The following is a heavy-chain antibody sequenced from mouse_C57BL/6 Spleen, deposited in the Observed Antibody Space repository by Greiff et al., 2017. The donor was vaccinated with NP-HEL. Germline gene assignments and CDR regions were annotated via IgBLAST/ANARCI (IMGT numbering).Heavy chain of an antibody. CDR1: GYTFTDYY. CDR3: SPRSDYFDY. D-gene: IGHD1-1*01. Sequence: VHVKQSGPVLVKPGASVKMSCKASGYTFTDYYMNWVKQSHGKSLEWIGVINPYNGGTSYNQKFKGKATLTVDKSSSTAYMELNSLTSEDSAVYYCSPRSDYFDYWGQGTTLTVSS. V-gene: IGHV1-19*01. CDR2: INPYNGGT. J-gene: IGHJ2*01.